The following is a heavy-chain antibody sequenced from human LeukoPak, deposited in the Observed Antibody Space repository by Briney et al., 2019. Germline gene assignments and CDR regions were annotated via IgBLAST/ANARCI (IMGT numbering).Heavy chain of an antibody. CDR1: GFTFSSYD. Sequence: GGSLRLSCAASGFTFSSYDMHWVRQATGKGLERISAIDTAGDTYYPDFVKGRFTISRENAKNSFYLQMNSLRAGDTAVYYCAKLPIAYDSSGYPGDAFDIWGQGTMVTVSS. D-gene: IGHD3-22*01. J-gene: IGHJ3*02. CDR3: AKLPIAYDSSGYPGDAFDI. V-gene: IGHV3-13*01. CDR2: IDTAGDT.